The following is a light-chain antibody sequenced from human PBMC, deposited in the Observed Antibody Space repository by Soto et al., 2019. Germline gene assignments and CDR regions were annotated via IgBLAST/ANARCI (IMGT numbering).Light chain of an antibody. V-gene: IGKV1-39*01. CDR1: QSISSY. CDR3: QQSYSTPPT. Sequence: DIQMTQSPSSLFASVGDRVTIPCRASQSISSYLNWYQQKQGKAPKLLIYAASSLQSGVPSRFSGSGSGTDFTLTISSLQPEDFATYYCQQSYSTPPTFGQGTKLEIK. CDR2: AAS. J-gene: IGKJ2*01.